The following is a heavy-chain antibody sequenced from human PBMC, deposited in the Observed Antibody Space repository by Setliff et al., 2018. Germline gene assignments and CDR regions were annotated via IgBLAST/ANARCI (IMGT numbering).Heavy chain of an antibody. J-gene: IGHJ4*02. CDR1: GYTFTSYG. CDR2: ISA. Sequence: ASVKVSCKASGYTFTSYGINWVRQAPGQGLEWMGWISAYARKFQVRVTMTTDTPTNTAYMELRSLRSDDTAVYYCARGPLDFVVLPAAGKFDYWGQGTLVTSPQ. CDR3: ARGPLDFVVLPAAGKFDY. V-gene: IGHV1-18*01. D-gene: IGHD2-2*01.